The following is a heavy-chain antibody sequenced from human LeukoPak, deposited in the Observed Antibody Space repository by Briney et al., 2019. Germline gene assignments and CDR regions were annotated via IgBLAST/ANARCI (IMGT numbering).Heavy chain of an antibody. J-gene: IGHJ4*02. CDR3: ARGFYY. CDR2: IKQDGSEK. CDR1: GFTFSSYW. V-gene: IGHV3-7*03. Sequence: GGSLRLSFAASGFTFSSYWMSWVRQAPGKGLEWVANIKQDGSEKYYAVSVKGRFTISRDNAENSVYLQMNSLRAEDTAIYYCARGFYYWGQGTLVTVSS.